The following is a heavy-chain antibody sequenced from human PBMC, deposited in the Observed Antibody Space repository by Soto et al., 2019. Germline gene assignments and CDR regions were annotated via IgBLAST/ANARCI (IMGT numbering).Heavy chain of an antibody. Sequence: ASVKVSCKVSGTSLSGLPMHWVRQAPGKGLEWMGSLDYEEGERSFAHRFQGRLTVTEDTSTDTAYMELSSLMSEDTAVYYCAAGVTTFDYWGQGTLVTVSS. V-gene: IGHV1-24*01. CDR2: LDYEEGER. J-gene: IGHJ4*02. D-gene: IGHD4-17*01. CDR3: AAGVTTFDY. CDR1: GTSLSGLP.